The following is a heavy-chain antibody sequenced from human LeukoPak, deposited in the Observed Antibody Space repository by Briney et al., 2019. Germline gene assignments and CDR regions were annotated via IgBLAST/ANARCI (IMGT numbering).Heavy chain of an antibody. CDR2: IKKDGSEE. V-gene: IGHV3-7*01. J-gene: IGHJ5*02. CDR1: GFTFSNYW. D-gene: IGHD1-1*01. CDR3: VGDYKDR. Sequence: GGSLRLSCAPSGFTFSNYWMTWIRQAPGKGPEWVANIKKDGSEEFYGDSVKGRFSISRDDAKNSLYLQMNSLRAEDTAIYYCVGDYKDRWGQGTLVTVSS.